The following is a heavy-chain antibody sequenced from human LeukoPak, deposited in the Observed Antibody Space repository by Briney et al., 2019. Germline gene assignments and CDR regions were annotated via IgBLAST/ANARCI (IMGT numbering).Heavy chain of an antibody. J-gene: IGHJ4*02. V-gene: IGHV1-69*01. Sequence: ASVKVSCKASGGTFSSYAISWVRQAPGQGLEWMGGIIPIFGTANYAQKFQGRVTITADESTSTAYMELSSLRSEDTAVYNCARASSESSGWYLWGQGTLVTVSS. CDR1: GGTFSSYA. CDR3: ARASSESSGWYL. D-gene: IGHD6-19*01. CDR2: IIPIFGTA.